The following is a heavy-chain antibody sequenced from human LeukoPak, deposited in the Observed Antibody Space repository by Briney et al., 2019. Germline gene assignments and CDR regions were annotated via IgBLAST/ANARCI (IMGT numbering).Heavy chain of an antibody. Sequence: GGSLRLSCAASGFTFSSYWMHWARQAPGKGLVWVSRINSDGSSTSYADSVKGRFTISRDDAKNTLYLQMDSLRAEDTAVYYCARVREMATSYLDYWGQGTLVTVSS. D-gene: IGHD5-24*01. CDR1: GFTFSSYW. CDR2: INSDGSST. J-gene: IGHJ4*02. CDR3: ARVREMATSYLDY. V-gene: IGHV3-74*01.